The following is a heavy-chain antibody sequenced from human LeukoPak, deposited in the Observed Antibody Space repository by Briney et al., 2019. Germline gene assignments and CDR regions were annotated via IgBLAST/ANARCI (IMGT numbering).Heavy chain of an antibody. Sequence: GGSLRLSCAASGFTFSSFDMHWVRQAPGKGLEWVAAIWYDGSKKYYGDSVKGRFTISRDDSKNTLYLQMNTLRADDTAVYYFASHWRGWDYWGQGTLVPVS. CDR1: GFTFSSFD. J-gene: IGHJ4*02. D-gene: IGHD3-3*01. V-gene: IGHV3-33*03. CDR3: ASHWRGWDY. CDR2: IWYDGSKK.